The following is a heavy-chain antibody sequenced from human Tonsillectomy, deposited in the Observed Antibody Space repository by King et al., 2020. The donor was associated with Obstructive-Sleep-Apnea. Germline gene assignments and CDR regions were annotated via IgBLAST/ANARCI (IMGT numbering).Heavy chain of an antibody. Sequence: VQLVESGAEVKKPGESLKISCKGSGYSFTSYWIGWVRQMPGKGLEWMGTIYPGDSDTRYSLSFQGQVTISADKSISTAYLQWRSLKASDTAMYYCARRNGYYYDSSGYYSHWFDPWGQGTLVTVSS. J-gene: IGHJ5*02. V-gene: IGHV5-51*01. CDR3: ARRNGYYYDSSGYYSHWFDP. CDR2: IYPGDSDT. D-gene: IGHD3-22*01. CDR1: GYSFTSYW.